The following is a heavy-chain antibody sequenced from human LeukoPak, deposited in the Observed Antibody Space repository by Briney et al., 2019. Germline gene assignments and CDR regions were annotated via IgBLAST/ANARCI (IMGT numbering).Heavy chain of an antibody. Sequence: SETLSLTCTVSGGSISSSSYYWGWIRQPPGKGLEWIGSIYYSGSTYYNPSLKSRVTISVDTSKNQFSLKLSSVTAADTAVYYCARADLAAGHDYWGQGTLVTVSS. CDR3: ARADLAAGHDY. V-gene: IGHV4-39*07. D-gene: IGHD6-13*01. CDR1: GGSISSSSYY. CDR2: IYYSGST. J-gene: IGHJ4*02.